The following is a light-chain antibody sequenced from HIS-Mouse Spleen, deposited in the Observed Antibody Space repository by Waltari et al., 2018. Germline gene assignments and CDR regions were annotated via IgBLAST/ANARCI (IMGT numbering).Light chain of an antibody. CDR1: SSDVGGYNY. V-gene: IGLV2-11*01. CDR2: DVS. Sequence: QSALTQPRSVSGSPGQSVTISCTGTSSDVGGYNYVSWYQQHPGKAPKLMIYDVSKRPSRVPDRFSGSKSGTPASLTISGLQAEDEADYYCCSYAGSYTLVFGGGTKLTVL. CDR3: CSYAGSYTLV. J-gene: IGLJ2*01.